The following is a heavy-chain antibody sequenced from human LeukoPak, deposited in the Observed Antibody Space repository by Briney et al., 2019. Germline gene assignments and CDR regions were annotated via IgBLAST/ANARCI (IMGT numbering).Heavy chain of an antibody. Sequence: SETLSLTCAVSGGSISSGGYSWSWIRQPPGKGLEWIGYIYYSGSTYYNPSLKSRVTISVDTSKNQFSLKLSSVTAADTAVYYCARAVWFGVVYYYYYYMDVWGKGTTVTVSS. CDR3: ARAVWFGVVYYYYYYMDV. D-gene: IGHD3-10*01. J-gene: IGHJ6*03. V-gene: IGHV4-30-4*07. CDR1: GGSISSGGYS. CDR2: IYYSGST.